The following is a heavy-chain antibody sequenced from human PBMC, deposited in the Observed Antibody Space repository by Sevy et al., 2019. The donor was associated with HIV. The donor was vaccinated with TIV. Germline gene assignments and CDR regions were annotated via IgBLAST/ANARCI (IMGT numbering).Heavy chain of an antibody. CDR1: GFTFSSYS. CDR3: ARDMFFGVVTPWGNWFDP. J-gene: IGHJ5*02. D-gene: IGHD3-3*01. Sequence: GGSLRLSCAASGFTFSSYSMNWVRQAPGKGLEWVSSISSSSSYIYYADSVKGRFTISRDNAKNSLYLQMNSLRAEDTAVYYCARDMFFGVVTPWGNWFDPWGHGTLVTVSS. CDR2: ISSSSSYI. V-gene: IGHV3-21*01.